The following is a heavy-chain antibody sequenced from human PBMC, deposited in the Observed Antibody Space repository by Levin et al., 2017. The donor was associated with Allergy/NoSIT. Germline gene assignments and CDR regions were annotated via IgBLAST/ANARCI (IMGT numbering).Heavy chain of an antibody. J-gene: IGHJ6*02. CDR1: GFTFSNYV. V-gene: IGHV3-30*03. Sequence: GGSLRLSCVGSGFTFSNYVMHWVRQAPGKGLEWVAVISHDGNNKYYKESVKGRFTISRDNSKDTLFLQMNSLTPEDTAIYYCARVAQYGERLVVVSAKYGMDVWGQGTTVTVSS. CDR2: ISHDGNNK. D-gene: IGHD2-15*01. CDR3: ARVAQYGERLVVVSAKYGMDV.